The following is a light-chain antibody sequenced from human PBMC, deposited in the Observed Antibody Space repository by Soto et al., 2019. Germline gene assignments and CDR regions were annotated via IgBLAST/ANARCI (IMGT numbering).Light chain of an antibody. CDR3: SSYGGDNNVV. Sequence: QSALTQPPSASGSPGQSVTISCTGTSSDVGGYNYVSWYQQHPGAAPKLMIYEVVKRPSGVPDRFSGSNSGNTASLTVSGLQAEDESDYYCSSYGGDNNVVFGGGTKLTVL. V-gene: IGLV2-8*01. J-gene: IGLJ2*01. CDR2: EVV. CDR1: SSDVGGYNY.